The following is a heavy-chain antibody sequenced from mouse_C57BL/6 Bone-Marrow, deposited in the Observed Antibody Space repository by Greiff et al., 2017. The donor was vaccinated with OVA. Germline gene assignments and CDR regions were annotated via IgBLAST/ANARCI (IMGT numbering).Heavy chain of an antibody. CDR1: GYTFTSYW. D-gene: IGHD4-1*01. J-gene: IGHJ2*01. CDR3: ARKTGTSRYFDY. Sequence: VQLQQSGAELVKPGASVKLSCTASGYTFTSYWMHWVKQRPGQGLEWIGMIHPNSGSTNYNEKFKSKATLTVDKSSSTAYMQLSSLTSEDSAVYYCARKTGTSRYFDYWGQGTTLTVSS. V-gene: IGHV1-64*01. CDR2: IHPNSGST.